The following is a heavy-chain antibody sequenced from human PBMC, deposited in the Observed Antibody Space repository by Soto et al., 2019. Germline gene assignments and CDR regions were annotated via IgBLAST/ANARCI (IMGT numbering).Heavy chain of an antibody. Sequence: GGSLRLSCAASGFTLSSYGMYWVRQAPGKGLEWVALIWYDGSKKYYADSVKGRFTISRDNSKNTLYLQMDSLRAEDTAVYYCARDLLVYGSGTFDYWGQGTLVTVSS. V-gene: IGHV3-33*01. J-gene: IGHJ4*02. CDR2: IWYDGSKK. CDR3: ARDLLVYGSGTFDY. CDR1: GFTLSSYG. D-gene: IGHD3-10*01.